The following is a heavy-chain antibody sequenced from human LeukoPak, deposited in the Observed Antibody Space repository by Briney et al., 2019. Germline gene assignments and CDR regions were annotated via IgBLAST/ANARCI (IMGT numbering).Heavy chain of an antibody. D-gene: IGHD5-18*01. Sequence: GGSLRLSCAASGFTFSSYSMNWVRQAPGKGLEWVSSISSSSSYIYYADSVKGRFTISRDNAKNSLYLQMNSLRAEDTAVYYCARNQRGSYGAFDYWGQGTLVTVSS. CDR1: GFTFSSYS. V-gene: IGHV3-21*01. CDR3: ARNQRGSYGAFDY. J-gene: IGHJ4*02. CDR2: ISSSSSYI.